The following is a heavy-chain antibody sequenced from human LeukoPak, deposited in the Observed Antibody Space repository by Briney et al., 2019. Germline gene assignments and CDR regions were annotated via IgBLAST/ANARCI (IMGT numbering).Heavy chain of an antibody. J-gene: IGHJ4*02. Sequence: GGSLRLSCAASGFTFSSYAMHWVRQAPGKGLEWVAVISYGGSNKYYADSVKGRFTISRDNSKNALYLQMNSLRAEDTAVYYCARDRVGATDYFDYWGQGTLVTVSS. V-gene: IGHV3-30-3*01. D-gene: IGHD1-26*01. CDR1: GFTFSSYA. CDR2: ISYGGSNK. CDR3: ARDRVGATDYFDY.